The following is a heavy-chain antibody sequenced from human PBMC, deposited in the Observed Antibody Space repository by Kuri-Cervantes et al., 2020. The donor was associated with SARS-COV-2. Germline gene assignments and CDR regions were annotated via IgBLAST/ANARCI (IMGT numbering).Heavy chain of an antibody. CDR1: GYTLTELS. D-gene: IGHD3-10*01. CDR2: FDPEDGET. CDR3: ATGVPTRLFGEELKNDAFDI. V-gene: IGHV1-24*01. Sequence: ASVKVSCKVSGYTLTELSMHWVRQAPGKGLEWMGGFDPEDGETIYAQKFQGRVTMTEDTSTDTAHMELSSLRSKDTAVYYCATGVPTRLFGEELKNDAFDIWGQGTTVTVSS. J-gene: IGHJ3*02.